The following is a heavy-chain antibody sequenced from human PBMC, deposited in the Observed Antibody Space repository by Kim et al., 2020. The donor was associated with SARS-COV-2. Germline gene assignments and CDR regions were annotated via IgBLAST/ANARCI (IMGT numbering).Heavy chain of an antibody. CDR2: ISYDGSNK. D-gene: IGHD6-19*01. CDR1: GFTFSSYA. J-gene: IGHJ6*02. V-gene: IGHV3-30-3*01. Sequence: GGSLRLSCAASGFTFSSYAMHWVRQAPGKGLEWVAVISYDGSNKYYADSVKGRFTISRDNSKNTLYLQMNSLRAEDTAVYYCARGPPGYSSGPLSEVLDVWGQGTTVTVSS. CDR3: ARGPPGYSSGPLSEVLDV.